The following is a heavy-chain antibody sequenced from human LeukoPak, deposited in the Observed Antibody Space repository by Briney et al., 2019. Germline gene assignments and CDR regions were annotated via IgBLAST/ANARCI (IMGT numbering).Heavy chain of an antibody. Sequence: SETLSLTCTVSGGSISSYYWSWIRQPAGKGLEWIGRIYTSGSTNYNPSLKSRVTMSVDTSKNQFSLKLSSVTAADTAVYYCARDRSVYSSGRYGGYFDLWGRGTLVTVSS. D-gene: IGHD6-19*01. CDR3: ARDRSVYSSGRYGGYFDL. CDR2: IYTSGST. J-gene: IGHJ2*01. V-gene: IGHV4-4*07. CDR1: GGSISSYY.